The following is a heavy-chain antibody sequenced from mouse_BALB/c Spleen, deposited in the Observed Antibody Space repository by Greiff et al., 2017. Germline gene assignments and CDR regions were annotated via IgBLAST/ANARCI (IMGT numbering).Heavy chain of an antibody. V-gene: IGHV5-12-1*01. D-gene: IGHD2-12*01. J-gene: IGHJ1*01. CDR3: ARHECYDGVHWYFDV. CDR2: ISSGGGST. CDR1: GFAFSSYD. Sequence: EVQLVESGGGLVKPGGSLKLSCAASGFAFSSYDMSWVRQTPEKRLEWVAYISSGGGSTYYPDTVKGRFTISRDNAKNTLYLQVSRLKSEDTAMYYCARHECYDGVHWYFDVWGAGTTVTVSS.